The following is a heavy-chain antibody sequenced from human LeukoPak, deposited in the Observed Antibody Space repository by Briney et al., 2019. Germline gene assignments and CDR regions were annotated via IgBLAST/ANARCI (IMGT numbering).Heavy chain of an antibody. J-gene: IGHJ6*02. D-gene: IGHD5-18*01. Sequence: PSETLSLTCAVYGGSFSGYYWSWIRQPPGKGLEWIGEINHSGSTNYNPSLKSRVTLSVDTSKNQFSLKLSSVTAADTAVYYCARARSGYSYGYYYYYGMDVWGQGTTVTVSS. V-gene: IGHV4-34*01. CDR3: ARARSGYSYGYYYYYGMDV. CDR2: INHSGST. CDR1: GGSFSGYY.